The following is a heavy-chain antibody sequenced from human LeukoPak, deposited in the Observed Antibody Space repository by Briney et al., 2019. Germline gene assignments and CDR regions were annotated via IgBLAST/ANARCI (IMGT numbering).Heavy chain of an antibody. Sequence: GGSLRLSCAASGFTFSTFAMIWVRQPPGKGLEWVSVIYSGGSTDYADSVKGRFTISRDNSKNTLYLQMNSLRAEDTTVYYCARDWGSGSFYAEPYFDYWGQGTLVTVSS. J-gene: IGHJ4*02. V-gene: IGHV3-53*01. D-gene: IGHD3-10*01. CDR1: GFTFSTFA. CDR3: ARDWGSGSFYAEPYFDY. CDR2: IYSGGST.